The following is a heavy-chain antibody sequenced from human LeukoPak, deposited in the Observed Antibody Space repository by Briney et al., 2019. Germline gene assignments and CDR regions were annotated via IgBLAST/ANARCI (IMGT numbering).Heavy chain of an antibody. V-gene: IGHV3-23*01. Sequence: AGGSLRLSCSASGFTFSSYVMSWVRQAPGKGLEWVSAISGSGGSTYYADSVKGRFTISRDNSKKTLWLQMNSLRDEDTAVYYCAGGLLGCRRGSCYPTDYWGQGTLVIVSS. D-gene: IGHD2-15*01. J-gene: IGHJ4*02. CDR1: GFTFSSYV. CDR2: ISGSGGST. CDR3: AGGLLGCRRGSCYPTDY.